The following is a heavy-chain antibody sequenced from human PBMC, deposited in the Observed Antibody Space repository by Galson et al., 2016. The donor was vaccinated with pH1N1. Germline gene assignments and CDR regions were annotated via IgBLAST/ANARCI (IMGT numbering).Heavy chain of an antibody. CDR2: ISPYNGQT. CDR3: ATGHYFESVGDAGDD. V-gene: IGHV1-18*01. Sequence: QSGAEVKKPGASVKVSCQTSGYGFTNFGIHWVRQAPGQGLEWMGWISPYNGQTDSAQSVQGRVSMSTQTSTRTVYLESRSLRHDDTAVYFCATGHYFESVGDAGDDWGQGTLVTVSP. J-gene: IGHJ4*02. CDR1: GYGFTNFG. D-gene: IGHD2-21*01.